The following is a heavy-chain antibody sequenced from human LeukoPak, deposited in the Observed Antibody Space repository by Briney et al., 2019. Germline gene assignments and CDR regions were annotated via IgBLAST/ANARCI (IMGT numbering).Heavy chain of an antibody. D-gene: IGHD3-10*01. V-gene: IGHV1-18*01. CDR2: ISAYNGNT. J-gene: IGHJ6*03. CDR1: GYTFTSYG. Sequence: ASVKVSCKASGYTFTSYGISWVRQAPGQGLEWMGWISAYNGNTNYAQKLQGRVTMTTDTSTSTAYMELRSLRSDDTAVYYCARGDGGGYGSGIDYYYYMDVWGKGTTVTVSS. CDR3: ARGDGGGYGSGIDYYYYMDV.